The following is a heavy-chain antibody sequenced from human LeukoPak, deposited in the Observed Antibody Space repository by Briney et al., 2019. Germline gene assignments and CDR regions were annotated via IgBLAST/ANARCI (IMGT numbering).Heavy chain of an antibody. CDR3: ARLPDSGSLDY. J-gene: IGHJ4*02. Sequence: KPSETLSLTCTVSGGSISSSSYYWGWIRQPPGKGLEWIGSIYYSGSTYYNPSLKSRVTISVDTSKNQFSLKLSSVTAADTAVYYCARLPDSGSLDYWGQGTLVTVSS. D-gene: IGHD1-26*01. V-gene: IGHV4-39*01. CDR1: GGSISSSSYY. CDR2: IYYSGST.